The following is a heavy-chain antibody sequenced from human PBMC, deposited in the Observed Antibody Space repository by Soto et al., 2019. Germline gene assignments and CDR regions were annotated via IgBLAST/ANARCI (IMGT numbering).Heavy chain of an antibody. J-gene: IGHJ6*02. Sequence: VASVKVSCKASGGTFSSYAISWVRQAPGQGLEWMGGIIPIFGTANYAQKFQGRVTITADESTSTAYMELSSLRSEDTAVYYCARGSRRSYGSGSQRGRYYYYGMDVWGQGTTVTV. V-gene: IGHV1-69*13. CDR1: GGTFSSYA. CDR2: IIPIFGTA. D-gene: IGHD3-10*01. CDR3: ARGSRRSYGSGSQRGRYYYYGMDV.